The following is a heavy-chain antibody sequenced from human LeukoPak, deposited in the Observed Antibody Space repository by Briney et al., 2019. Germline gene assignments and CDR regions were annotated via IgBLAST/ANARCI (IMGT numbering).Heavy chain of an antibody. CDR2: VYYSGST. CDR3: ARSSGSSWYIKGYYYYMDV. CDR1: GGSISSGDYY. D-gene: IGHD6-13*01. J-gene: IGHJ6*03. Sequence: SETLSLTCTVSGGSISSGDYYWSWIRQPPGKGLEWIGYVYYSGSTYYNPSLKSRVTISVDTSKNQFSLKLSSVTAADTAVYYCARSSGSSWYIKGYYYYMDVWGKGTTVTVSS. V-gene: IGHV4-30-4*08.